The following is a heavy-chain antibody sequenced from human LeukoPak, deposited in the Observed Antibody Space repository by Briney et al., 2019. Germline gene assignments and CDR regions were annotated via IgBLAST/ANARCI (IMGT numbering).Heavy chain of an antibody. CDR2: ISGSGGST. V-gene: IGHV3-23*01. J-gene: IGHJ4*02. CDR1: GFNFSAYA. Sequence: GSLRLSCAASGFNFSAYAMAWVRQAPGEGPEWVSAISGSGGSTNYADSVEGRFTISRDNSKSTLYLQMSSLRGDDTAVYYCARANGVATRAYEFWGQGTLVTVSS. CDR3: ARANGVATRAYEF. D-gene: IGHD5-12*01.